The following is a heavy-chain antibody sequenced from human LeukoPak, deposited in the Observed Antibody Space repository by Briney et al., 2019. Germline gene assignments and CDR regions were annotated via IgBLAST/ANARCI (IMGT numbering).Heavy chain of an antibody. D-gene: IGHD2-2*02. CDR1: GFRLSSDY. CDR2: FYNTDT. CDR3: STAPAWDLLCYN. J-gene: IGHJ4*02. V-gene: IGHV3-53*01. Sequence: GGSLRLSCVASGFRLSSDYMSWVRQAPGKGLEWVSFFYNTDTYYADSVKGRFTISIDTSKNTLYLQMDNLRAEDTAVYYCSTAPAWDLLCYNWGQGTLVTVSS.